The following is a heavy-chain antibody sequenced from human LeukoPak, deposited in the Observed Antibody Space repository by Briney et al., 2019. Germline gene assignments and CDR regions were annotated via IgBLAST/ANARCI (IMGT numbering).Heavy chain of an antibody. CDR1: GFTFCSYW. CDR2: ISGSGGST. Sequence: GGSLRLSCAASGFTFCSYWMNWVRQAPGKGLEWVSAISGSGGSTYYADSVKGRFTISRDNSKNTLYLQMNSLRAEDTAVYYCAKDRGVSSSWYDGDWGQGTLVTVSS. CDR3: AKDRGVSSSWYDGD. V-gene: IGHV3-23*01. J-gene: IGHJ4*02. D-gene: IGHD6-13*01.